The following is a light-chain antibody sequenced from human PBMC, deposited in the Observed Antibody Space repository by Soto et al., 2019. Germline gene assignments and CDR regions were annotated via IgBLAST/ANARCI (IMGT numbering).Light chain of an antibody. CDR3: CSYAGSYTWV. Sequence: QSALTQPRSVSGSPGQSVTISCTGTSSDVGGYNYVSWYQQHPGKAPKLMIYDVSKRPSGVPDRFSGSKSGNTASLTISGLQAEDEADYYCCSYAGSYTWVFGGGPTLTVL. V-gene: IGLV2-11*01. CDR2: DVS. CDR1: SSDVGGYNY. J-gene: IGLJ3*02.